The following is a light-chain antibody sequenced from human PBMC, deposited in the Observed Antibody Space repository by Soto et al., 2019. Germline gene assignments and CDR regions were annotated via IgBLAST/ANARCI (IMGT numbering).Light chain of an antibody. CDR2: DAS. V-gene: IGKV3-11*01. J-gene: IGKJ1*01. CDR1: QSVSRY. Sequence: EIVLTQSPATLSLSPGERATLSCRASQSVSRYLAWYQQKPGQAPRLLIYDASNRATGIPARFSGSGSGTEFTLTISNLQAEDFAVYYCQQYGSSPRWTFGQGTKVDIK. CDR3: QQYGSSPRWT.